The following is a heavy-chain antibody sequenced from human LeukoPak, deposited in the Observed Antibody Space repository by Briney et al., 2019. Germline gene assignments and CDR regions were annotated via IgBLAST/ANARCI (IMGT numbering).Heavy chain of an antibody. CDR2: MYYSGST. V-gene: IGHV4-59*01. D-gene: IGHD3-10*01. Sequence: SETLSLTCTVSDGSISSYYWSWIRQPPGKGLEWIGCMYYSGSTNYNPSLKSRVTISVDTSKNQFSLKLSSVTAADTAVYYCARAGGFTILRGAVNNWFDPWGQGTLVTVSS. CDR1: DGSISSYY. CDR3: ARAGGFTILRGAVNNWFDP. J-gene: IGHJ5*02.